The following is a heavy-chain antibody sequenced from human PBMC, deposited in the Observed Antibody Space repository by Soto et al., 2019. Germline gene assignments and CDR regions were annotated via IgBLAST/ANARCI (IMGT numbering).Heavy chain of an antibody. D-gene: IGHD3-9*01. J-gene: IGHJ3*02. V-gene: IGHV4-59*12. CDR1: GGSPNYYY. Sequence: SETLSLTCTISGGSPNYYYWTWIRQPPGKGLEWIGNIDHFGNINYNPSLKSRVTISVDTSNNQFSLNLNSATAADTAVYYCARGTIYDILTGYYAFDIWGQGTMVTVSS. CDR2: IDHFGNI. CDR3: ARGTIYDILTGYYAFDI.